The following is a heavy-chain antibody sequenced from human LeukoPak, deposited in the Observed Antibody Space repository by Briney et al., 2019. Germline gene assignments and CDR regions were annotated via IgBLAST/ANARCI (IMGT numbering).Heavy chain of an antibody. CDR1: GGSISSYY. CDR2: IYYNGST. J-gene: IGHJ3*02. D-gene: IGHD3-22*01. V-gene: IGHV4-59*01. CDR3: ARTPYYDSSGYYHGENAFDI. Sequence: PSETLSLTCTVSGGSISSYYWSWIRQPPGKGLEWIGYIYYNGSTNYNPSLKSRVTISVDTSKNQFSLKLSSVTAADTAVYYCARTPYYDSSGYYHGENAFDIWGQGTMVTVSS.